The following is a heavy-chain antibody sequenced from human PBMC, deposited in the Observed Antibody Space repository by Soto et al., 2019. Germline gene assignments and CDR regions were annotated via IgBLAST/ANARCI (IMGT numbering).Heavy chain of an antibody. CDR1: GFTFSSYA. CDR2: ISYDGSNK. J-gene: IGHJ4*02. Sequence: QVQLVESGGGVVQPGRSLRLSCAASGFTFSSYAMHWVRQAPGKGLEWVAVISYDGSNKYYADSVKSRFTISRDNSKNTLYLQMNSLRAEDTAVYYCARDSGHWTTSGPTYYFDYWGQGTLVTVSS. CDR3: ARDSGHWTTSGPTYYFDY. V-gene: IGHV3-30-3*01. D-gene: IGHD1-1*01.